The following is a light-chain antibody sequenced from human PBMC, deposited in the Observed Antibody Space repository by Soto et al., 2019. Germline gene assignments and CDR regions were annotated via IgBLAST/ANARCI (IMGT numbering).Light chain of an antibody. CDR2: STS. V-gene: IGKV3-20*01. Sequence: EIVLTQSPGTLSLSPGERATLSCRASQSVSSSYLAWYQQKPGQPPRLLIYSTSSRATGITDRFSGSGSGTDFTLTISRLEPEDFAMYYCQQYGSQYIFGQGTKLEIE. J-gene: IGKJ2*01. CDR1: QSVSSSY. CDR3: QQYGSQYI.